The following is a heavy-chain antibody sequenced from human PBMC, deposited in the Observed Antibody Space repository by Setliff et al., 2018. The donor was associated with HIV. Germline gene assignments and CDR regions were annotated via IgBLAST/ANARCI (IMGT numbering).Heavy chain of an antibody. Sequence: GGSLRLSCAASGFTFSSYAMNWVRQAPGKGLEWVSVIYSGDTTYYADSVKGRFTVSRDNSKNTLYLQMNSLRAEDTAVYCCARSKGHLYYDDDTGYVLRAFDIWGQGTMVTVSS. CDR3: ARSKGHLYYDDDTGYVLRAFDI. CDR1: GFTFSSYA. D-gene: IGHD3-22*01. CDR2: IYSGDTT. V-gene: IGHV3-66*02. J-gene: IGHJ3*02.